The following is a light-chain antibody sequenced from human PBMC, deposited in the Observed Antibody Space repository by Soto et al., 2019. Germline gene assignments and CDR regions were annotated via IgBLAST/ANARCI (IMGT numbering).Light chain of an antibody. CDR2: GAS. J-gene: IGKJ4*01. CDR1: QSVSSSY. V-gene: IGKV3-20*01. CDR3: QQYGSSPRLT. Sequence: EIVLTQSPGTLSLSPGERATLSCRASQSVSSSYLAWYQQKTGQAPRLLIYGASSRATGIPDRFSGSRSGTDFTLAISRLEPEDFAVYYCQQYGSSPRLTFGGGTKVDIK.